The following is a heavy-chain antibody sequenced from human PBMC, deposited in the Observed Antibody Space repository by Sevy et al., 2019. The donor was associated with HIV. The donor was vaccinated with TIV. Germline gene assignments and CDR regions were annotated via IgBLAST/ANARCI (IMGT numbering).Heavy chain of an antibody. J-gene: IGHJ4*02. CDR1: GFTFSSYS. CDR2: ISSSSSTI. D-gene: IGHD3-16*01. V-gene: IGHV3-48*02. CDR3: ARDYPYDYVWGSFDY. Sequence: GGSLRLSCAASGFTFSSYSMNWVRQAPGKGLEWVSYISSSSSTIYYAGSVKGRFTISRDNAKNSLYLQMNSLRDEDTAVYYCARDYPYDYVWGSFDYWGQGTLVTVSS.